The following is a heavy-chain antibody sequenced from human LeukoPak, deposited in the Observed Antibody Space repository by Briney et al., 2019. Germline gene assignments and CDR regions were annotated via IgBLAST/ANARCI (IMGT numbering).Heavy chain of an antibody. D-gene: IGHD1-26*01. Sequence: GGSLRLSCAASGFTFSTYWMHWVRQAPGKGLVWVSRINSDGSSTNYADSVKGRFTISRDNAKNTLYMQMNSLRAEDTAVYYYSGGFSGNYFDSFDIWGLGTMVTVSS. CDR3: SGGFSGNYFDSFDI. CDR2: INSDGSST. J-gene: IGHJ3*02. CDR1: GFTFSTYW. V-gene: IGHV3-74*01.